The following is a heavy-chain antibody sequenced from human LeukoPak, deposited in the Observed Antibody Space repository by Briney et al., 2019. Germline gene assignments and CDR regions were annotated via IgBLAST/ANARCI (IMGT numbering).Heavy chain of an antibody. CDR3: ARLRDGYLYYFDY. Sequence: GGSLRLSCAASGFTFSNYFMNWVRQAPGKGLEWVSYISSSSSTIYYADSVKGRFTISRDNAKNSLYLQMNSLRDEDTAVYYCARLRDGYLYYFDYWGQGTLVTVSS. D-gene: IGHD5-24*01. J-gene: IGHJ4*02. CDR2: ISSSSSTI. CDR1: GFTFSNYF. V-gene: IGHV3-48*02.